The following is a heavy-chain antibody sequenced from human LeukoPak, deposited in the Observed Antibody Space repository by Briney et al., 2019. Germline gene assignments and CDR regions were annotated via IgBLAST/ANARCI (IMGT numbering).Heavy chain of an antibody. CDR1: GFTVSTNY. J-gene: IGHJ4*02. CDR3: ARGGIAARFAY. D-gene: IGHD6-6*01. Sequence: PGGSLRLSCAASGFTVSTNYMSWVRQAPGKGLEWVSYISSGSSSIFYADSVRGRFTISRDNAKNSLYLQMNSLRVEDTAVYYCARGGIAARFAYWGQGTLVIVSS. CDR2: ISSGSSSI. V-gene: IGHV3-48*01.